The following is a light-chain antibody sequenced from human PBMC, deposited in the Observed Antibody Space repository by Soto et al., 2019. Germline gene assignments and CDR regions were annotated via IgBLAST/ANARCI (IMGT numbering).Light chain of an antibody. CDR1: SSDVGNYDL. CDR3: CSYASTNTFV. J-gene: IGLJ1*01. Sequence: QSVLTQPASVSGSPGQLITISRTGTSSDVGNYDLVSWYQQHPGKVPKLIVYEGSKRPSGVSSRFSGSNSGNTASLTISGLQVEDEADYYCCSYASTNTFVFGTGTKVTVL. CDR2: EGS. V-gene: IGLV2-23*03.